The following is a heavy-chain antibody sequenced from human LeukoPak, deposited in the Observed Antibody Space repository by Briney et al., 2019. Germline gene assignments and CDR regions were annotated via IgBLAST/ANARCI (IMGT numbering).Heavy chain of an antibody. J-gene: IGHJ4*02. CDR2: IYYNGDT. D-gene: IGHD6-19*01. V-gene: IGHV4-59*01. CDR3: ARMTSSGWYAAGYYFDY. CDR1: GDSITGYS. Sequence: SETLSLTCSVSGDSITGYSWSWIRQTPGKGLEWIGYIYYNGDTHYNPSLNSRLSMSVDTPKKQFSLKMSSVTAADTAVYYCARMTSSGWYAAGYYFDYWGQGTLVTVSS.